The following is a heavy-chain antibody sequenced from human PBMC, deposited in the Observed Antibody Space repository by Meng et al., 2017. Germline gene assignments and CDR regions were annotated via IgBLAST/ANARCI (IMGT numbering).Heavy chain of an antibody. Sequence: GESLKISCAASGFTFSSYSMNWVRQAPGKGLEWVSSISSSSSYIYYADSVKGRFTISRDNAKKSLYLQMNSLRAEDTALYSCARGHYYASGGYYYIAFDIWGQGTVVTVSS. J-gene: IGHJ3*02. CDR1: GFTFSSYS. V-gene: IGHV3-21*01. CDR2: ISSSSSYI. D-gene: IGHD3-22*01. CDR3: ARGHYYASGGYYYIAFDI.